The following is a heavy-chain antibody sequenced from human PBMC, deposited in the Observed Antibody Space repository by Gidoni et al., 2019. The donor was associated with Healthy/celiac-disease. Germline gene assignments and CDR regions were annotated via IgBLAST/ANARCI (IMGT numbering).Heavy chain of an antibody. J-gene: IGHJ4*02. CDR3: ARDPWGYSSGPFFDY. Sequence: QVQLVESGGGVVQPGRSLRLSCAASGFPFSSYAMHWVRQAPGKGLEWVAVISDDGSNKYYADSVKGRFTISRDNSKNTLYLQMNSLRAEDTAVYYCARDPWGYSSGPFFDYWGQGTLVTVSS. CDR1: GFPFSSYA. V-gene: IGHV3-30*04. D-gene: IGHD6-19*01. CDR2: ISDDGSNK.